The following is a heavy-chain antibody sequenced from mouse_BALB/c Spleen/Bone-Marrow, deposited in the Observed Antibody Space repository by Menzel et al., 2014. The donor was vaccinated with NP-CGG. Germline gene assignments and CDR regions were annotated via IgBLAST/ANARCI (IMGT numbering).Heavy chain of an antibody. D-gene: IGHD4-1*01. J-gene: IGHJ4*01. CDR1: GFTFSDYY. CDR3: ARETGPRAMDY. Sequence: EVQLVESGGGLVKPGGSLKLSCADSGFTFSDYYMFWVRQTPEKRLEWVATISDDGGNTYYRDSVKGRFTISRDNAKNKLNLQMSSLKSEDTATYHCARETGPRAMDYWGQGTAVTVSS. V-gene: IGHV5-4*02. CDR2: ISDDGGNT.